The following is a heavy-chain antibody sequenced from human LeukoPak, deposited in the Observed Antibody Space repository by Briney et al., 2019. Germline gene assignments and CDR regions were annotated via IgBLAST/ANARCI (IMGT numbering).Heavy chain of an antibody. Sequence: PSETLSLTCTVSGGSISSYYWSWIRQPAGKGLEWIGHTFYSGNVKYNPSLESGVTISVDRSKNQISLNLNSVTAADTAVYYCAKGGPEASAGLSWFDPWGQGTLVTVSS. V-gene: IGHV4-59*01. CDR1: GGSISSYY. CDR3: AKGGPEASAGLSWFDP. CDR2: TFYSGNV. D-gene: IGHD1-14*01. J-gene: IGHJ5*02.